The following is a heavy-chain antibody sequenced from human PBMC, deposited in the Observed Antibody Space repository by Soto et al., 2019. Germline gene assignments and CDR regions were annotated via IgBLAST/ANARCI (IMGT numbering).Heavy chain of an antibody. CDR2: INPSGGST. D-gene: IGHD2-2*01. Sequence: ASVKVSCKASGYTFTSYYMHWVRQAPGQGLEWMGIINPSGGSTSYAQKFQGRVTMTRVTSTSTVYMELSSLRSEDTAVYYCARDRPRKYGSDAFDIWGQGTMVTVSS. CDR3: ARDRPRKYGSDAFDI. J-gene: IGHJ3*02. CDR1: GYTFTSYY. V-gene: IGHV1-46*03.